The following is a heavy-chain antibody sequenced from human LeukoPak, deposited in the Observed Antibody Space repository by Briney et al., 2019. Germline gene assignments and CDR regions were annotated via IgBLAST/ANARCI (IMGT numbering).Heavy chain of an antibody. CDR3: ARAPTYYGTGGSSEYFQH. J-gene: IGHJ1*01. D-gene: IGHD3-10*01. Sequence: GGSLRLSCAASGFTFSSYAMHWVRQAPGKGLEWVAVKLYDGSNKYYADSVKGRFTISRDNSKNTLYLQMNSLRAEDTAVYYCARAPTYYGTGGSSEYFQHWGQGTLVTVSS. V-gene: IGHV3-30-3*01. CDR1: GFTFSSYA. CDR2: KLYDGSNK.